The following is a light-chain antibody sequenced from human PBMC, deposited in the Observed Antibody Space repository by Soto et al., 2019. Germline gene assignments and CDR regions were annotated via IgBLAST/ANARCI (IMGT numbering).Light chain of an antibody. CDR1: QSVSSN. CDR2: GAS. V-gene: IGKV3-15*01. Sequence: EIVMTQSPATLSVSPGERATLSCRASQSVSSNLAWYQQKPGQAPRLLTYGASTSATGIPARFSGSGSGTEFTLTISSLQSEDFAVYYCQQYNNWPPFTFGPGTKVDIK. J-gene: IGKJ3*01. CDR3: QQYNNWPPFT.